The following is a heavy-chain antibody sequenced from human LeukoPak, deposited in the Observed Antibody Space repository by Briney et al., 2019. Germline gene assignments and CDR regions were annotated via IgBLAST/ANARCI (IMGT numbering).Heavy chain of an antibody. Sequence: KPSETLSLTCTVSGGSIRSSSYYWGWIRQPPGKGLEWIGSIYYSGSTYYNPSLKSRVTMSVDTSKNQFSLKLSSVTAADTAIYFCAREIREAARRFDFWGQGTLLTVSA. J-gene: IGHJ4*02. CDR3: AREIREAARRFDF. D-gene: IGHD6-6*01. V-gene: IGHV4-39*07. CDR2: IYYSGST. CDR1: GGSIRSSSYY.